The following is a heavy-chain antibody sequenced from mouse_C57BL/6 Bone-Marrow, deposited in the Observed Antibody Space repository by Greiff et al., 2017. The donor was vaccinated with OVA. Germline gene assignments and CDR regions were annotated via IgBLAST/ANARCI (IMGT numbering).Heavy chain of an antibody. V-gene: IGHV1-15*01. D-gene: IGHD2-5*01. CDR3: TRGYSNYYAMDY. J-gene: IGHJ4*01. Sequence: VQLQQSGAELVRPGASVTLSCKASGYTFTDYEMHWVKQTPVHGLEWIGAIDPETGGTAYNQKFKGKATLTADKSSSTAYMELRSLTSEDSAGYYGTRGYSNYYAMDYWGQGTSVTVSS. CDR1: GYTFTDYE. CDR2: IDPETGGT.